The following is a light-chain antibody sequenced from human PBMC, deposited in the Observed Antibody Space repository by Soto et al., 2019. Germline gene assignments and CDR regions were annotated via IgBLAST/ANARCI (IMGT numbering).Light chain of an antibody. CDR3: QQYYNWPTT. Sequence: IVMTQSPATLSVSLGERATLSCRASQSVSSNLAWYQQKPGQAPRLLIYGASTSATGIPARFSGSGSWTDFTPSISTLQSEDVAVYYYQQYYNWPTTFGQGTKLEIK. CDR2: GAS. V-gene: IGKV3-15*01. J-gene: IGKJ2*01. CDR1: QSVSSN.